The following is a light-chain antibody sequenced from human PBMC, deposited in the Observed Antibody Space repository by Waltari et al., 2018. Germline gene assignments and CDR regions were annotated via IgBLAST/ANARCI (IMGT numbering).Light chain of an antibody. J-gene: IGKJ1*01. CDR3: QQYHNWPPWT. Sequence: EIVMTQSPATLSVSPGEGATLSCRASQSVSSKLAWYQLKPGQAPRLLIYDASSRATGIPARFSGSGSGTEFTLTISSLQSEDCALDYCQQYHNWPPWTFGQGTKVEIK. CDR1: QSVSSK. CDR2: DAS. V-gene: IGKV3D-15*01.